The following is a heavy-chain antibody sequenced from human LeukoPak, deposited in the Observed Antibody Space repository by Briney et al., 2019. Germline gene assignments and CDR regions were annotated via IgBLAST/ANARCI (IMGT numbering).Heavy chain of an antibody. CDR1: GYTFTVYY. V-gene: IGHV1-2*02. J-gene: IGHJ4*02. CDR2: INPNSGGT. CDR3: ARVPEQWLPFDY. Sequence: ASVTVSFTASGYTFTVYYMHWVRQAPGQGLEWMGWINPNSGGTNYAQKFQGRGTMTRDTSISTAYMELSRLRSDDTAVYYCARVPEQWLPFDYWGQGTLVTVSS. D-gene: IGHD6-19*01.